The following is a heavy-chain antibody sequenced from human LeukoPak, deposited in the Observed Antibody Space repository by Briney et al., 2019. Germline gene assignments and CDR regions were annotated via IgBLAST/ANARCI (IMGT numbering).Heavy chain of an antibody. CDR1: GGSFSGYY. CDR3: AIYGDYTFDY. CDR2: INHSGST. V-gene: IGHV4-34*01. J-gene: IGHJ4*02. D-gene: IGHD4-17*01. Sequence: MASETLSLTCAVYGGSFSGYYRSWIRQPPGKGLEWIGKINHSGSTNYNPSLKSRVTMSVDTSKNQFSLNLSSVTAADTAVYYCAIYGDYTFDYWGQGTLVTVS.